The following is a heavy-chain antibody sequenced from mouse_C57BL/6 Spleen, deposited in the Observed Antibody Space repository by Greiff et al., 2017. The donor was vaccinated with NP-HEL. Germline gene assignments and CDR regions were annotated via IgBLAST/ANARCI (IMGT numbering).Heavy chain of an antibody. CDR1: GYTFTSYW. V-gene: IGHV1-55*01. CDR3: AGFTTVVATRWYFDV. D-gene: IGHD1-1*01. Sequence: QVQLQQPGAELVKPGASVKMSCKASGYTFTSYWITWVKQRPGQGLEWIGDIYPGSGSTTYNEKFKSKATLTVDTSSSTAYMQLSSLTSEDSAVYYCAGFTTVVATRWYFDVWGTGTTVTVSS. J-gene: IGHJ1*03. CDR2: IYPGSGST.